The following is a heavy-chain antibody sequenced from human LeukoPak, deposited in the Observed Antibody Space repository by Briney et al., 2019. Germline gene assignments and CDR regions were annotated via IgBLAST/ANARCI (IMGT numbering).Heavy chain of an antibody. CDR2: IYSGGST. J-gene: IGHJ3*02. CDR1: GFTFNNHA. V-gene: IGHV3-53*01. CDR3: ARGAARLHDAFDI. D-gene: IGHD2-15*01. Sequence: GGSLRLSCIASGFTFNNHAMTWVRQAPGKGLEWVSVIYSGGSTYYADSVKGRFTISRDNSKNTLYLQMNSLRAEDTAVYYCARGAARLHDAFDIWGQGTMVTVSS.